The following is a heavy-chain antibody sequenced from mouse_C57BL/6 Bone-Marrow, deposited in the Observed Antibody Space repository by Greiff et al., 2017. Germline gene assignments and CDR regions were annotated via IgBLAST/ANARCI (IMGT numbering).Heavy chain of an antibody. CDR1: GYTFTDYY. J-gene: IGHJ3*01. CDR2: IYPGSGNT. CDR3: ARGDYEFAY. Sequence: VQLQQSGAELVRPGASVKLSCKASGYTFTDYYINWVKQRPGQGLEWIARIYPGSGNTYYNEKFKGKATLTAEKSSSTAYMQLSSLTSEDSAVYFCARGDYEFAYWGQGTLVTVSA. D-gene: IGHD2-4*01. V-gene: IGHV1-76*01.